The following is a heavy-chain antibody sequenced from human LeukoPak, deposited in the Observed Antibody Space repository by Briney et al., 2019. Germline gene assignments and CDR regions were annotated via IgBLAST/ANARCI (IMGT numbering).Heavy chain of an antibody. Sequence: ASVKVSCKASGYTFTSYDINWVRQATGQGLEWMGWMNPNSGNTGYAQKFQGRVTMTRNTSISTAYMELSSLRSEDTAVYCCASRSYSSSWLYYYYGMDVWGQGTTVTVSS. CDR2: MNPNSGNT. CDR3: ASRSYSSSWLYYYYGMDV. V-gene: IGHV1-8*01. J-gene: IGHJ6*02. CDR1: GYTFTSYD. D-gene: IGHD6-13*01.